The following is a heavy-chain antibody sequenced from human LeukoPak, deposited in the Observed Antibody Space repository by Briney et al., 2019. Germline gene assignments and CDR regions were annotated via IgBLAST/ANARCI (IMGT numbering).Heavy chain of an antibody. CDR2: IYYTGST. Sequence: SETLSLTCTVSRGSISTYYWSWIRQPPGKGLEWIGYIYYTGSTIYNPSLKSRVTISVDRSKNQFSLKLSSVTAADTAVYYCARFHQGVATFDYWGQGTLVTVSS. V-gene: IGHV4-59*12. J-gene: IGHJ4*02. CDR3: ARFHQGVATFDY. CDR1: RGSISTYY.